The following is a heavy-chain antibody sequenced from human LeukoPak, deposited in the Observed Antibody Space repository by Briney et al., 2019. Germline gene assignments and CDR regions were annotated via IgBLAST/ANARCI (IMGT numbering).Heavy chain of an antibody. CDR3: AKDLHPGPPRVAGT. Sequence: PGGSLRLSCAASGFTFSSYGMHWVRQAPGKGLEWVAVISYDGSNKYYADSVKGRFTISRDNSKNTLYLQMNSLRAEDTAVYYCAKDLHPGPPRVAGTWGQGTLVTVSS. D-gene: IGHD6-19*01. V-gene: IGHV3-30*18. J-gene: IGHJ4*02. CDR2: ISYDGSNK. CDR1: GFTFSSYG.